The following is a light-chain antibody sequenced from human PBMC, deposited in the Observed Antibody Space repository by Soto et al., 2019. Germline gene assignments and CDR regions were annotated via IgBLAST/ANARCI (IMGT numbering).Light chain of an antibody. Sequence: DIQMTQSPSSLSASVGDRVTISCRASQGIGRSLAWYQHKAGKVPNLLIYAASTLQSGVPSRFSGSGSGTDFTLTISSLQPEDVAIYYCQRYDIAPWTFGQGNKVEIK. CDR2: AAS. J-gene: IGKJ1*01. CDR1: QGIGRS. CDR3: QRYDIAPWT. V-gene: IGKV1-27*01.